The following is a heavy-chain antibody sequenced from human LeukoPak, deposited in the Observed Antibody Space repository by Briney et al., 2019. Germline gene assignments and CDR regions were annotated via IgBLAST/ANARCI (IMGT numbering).Heavy chain of an antibody. CDR3: ARDRAYDVFDY. J-gene: IGHJ4*02. CDR2: LNPDGSAK. D-gene: IGHD5-12*01. CDR1: GFTFSSSW. Sequence: GGSLRLSCAASGFTFSSSWMAWVRRAPGKGLQWVANLNPDGSAKNYVDSVRGRFSISRDNARNSVYLQINSLRAEDTAVYYCARDRAYDVFDYWGQGTLVTVSS. V-gene: IGHV3-7*01.